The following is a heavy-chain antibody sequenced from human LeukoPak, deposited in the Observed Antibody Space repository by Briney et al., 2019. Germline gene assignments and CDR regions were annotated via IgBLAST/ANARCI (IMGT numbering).Heavy chain of an antibody. CDR2: IKQDGSEK. Sequence: GSLLLSCAASGFTFSSYWMSWVRRAPGKGLEWVANIKQDGSEKYYVDSVKGRFTISRDNAKNSLYLQMNSLRAEDTAVYYCARPSPVRKAFDIWGQGTMVTVSS. V-gene: IGHV3-7*01. D-gene: IGHD3-10*01. J-gene: IGHJ3*02. CDR1: GFTFSSYW. CDR3: ARPSPVRKAFDI.